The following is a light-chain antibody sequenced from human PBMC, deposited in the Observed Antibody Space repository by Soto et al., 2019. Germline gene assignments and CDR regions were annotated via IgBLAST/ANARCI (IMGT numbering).Light chain of an antibody. Sequence: EIVLTQSPATLSLSTGERATLSCRASQSVTNSLAWYQQKPGQAPRLLVYDASNRATGIPTRFSGSGSGTDFTLTISRLEPEDFAVYYCQQYDSSPLTFGGGTKVDIK. CDR3: QQYDSSPLT. CDR1: QSVTNS. J-gene: IGKJ4*01. CDR2: DAS. V-gene: IGKV3-11*01.